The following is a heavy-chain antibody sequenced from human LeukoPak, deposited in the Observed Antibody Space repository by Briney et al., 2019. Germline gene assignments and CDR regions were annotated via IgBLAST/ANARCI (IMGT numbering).Heavy chain of an antibody. CDR3: ARAGYYDSSGYDY. D-gene: IGHD3-22*01. Sequence: PGGSLRLSRAASGFTFSSYGMHWVRQAPGKGLEWVAVIWYDGSNKYYADSVKGRFTISRDNSKNTMYVQMNSLRAEDTAVYYCARAGYYDSSGYDYWGQGTLVTVSS. CDR2: IWYDGSNK. V-gene: IGHV3-33*01. J-gene: IGHJ4*02. CDR1: GFTFSSYG.